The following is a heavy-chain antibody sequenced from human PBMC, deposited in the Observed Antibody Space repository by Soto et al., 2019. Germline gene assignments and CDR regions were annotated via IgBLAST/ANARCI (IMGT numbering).Heavy chain of an antibody. V-gene: IGHV1-18*04. CDR1: GYTFTSYG. CDR2: ISAYNGNT. D-gene: IGHD4-17*01. CDR3: ARDGQNAPAHGTVTTFDY. Sequence: QVQLVQSGAEVKKPGASVKVSCKASGYTFTSYGISWVRQAPGPGLEWMGWISAYNGNTNYAQKLQDRVTMTSDTYTSTAYMELRSLRSDDTAVYYCARDGQNAPAHGTVTTFDYWGQGSLVTVSS. J-gene: IGHJ4*02.